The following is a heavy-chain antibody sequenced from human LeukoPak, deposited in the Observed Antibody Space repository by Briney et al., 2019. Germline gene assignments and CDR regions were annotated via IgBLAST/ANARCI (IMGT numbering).Heavy chain of an antibody. CDR2: ISAYNGNT. J-gene: IGHJ6*03. CDR1: GYTFTSYY. D-gene: IGHD3-3*01. CDR3: ARVPFSNYDFWSGFYYYYMDV. V-gene: IGHV1-18*04. Sequence: ASVKVSCKASGYTFTSYYMHWVRQAPGQGLEWMGWISAYNGNTNYAQKLQGRVTMTTDTSTSTAYMELRSLRSDDTAVYYCARVPFSNYDFWSGFYYYYMDVWGKGTTVTVSS.